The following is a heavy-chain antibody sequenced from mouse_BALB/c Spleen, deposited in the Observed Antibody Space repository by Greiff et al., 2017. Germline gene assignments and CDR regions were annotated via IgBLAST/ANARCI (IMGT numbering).Heavy chain of an antibody. Sequence: QVQLQQSGAELVRPGSSVKISCKASGYAFSSYWMNWVKQRPGQGLEWIGQIYPGDGDTNYNGKFKGKATLTADKSSSTAYMQLSSLTSEDSAVYFCARSGYGSSYDQLDYWGQGTTLTVSS. D-gene: IGHD1-1*01. CDR1: GYAFSSYW. CDR2: IYPGDGDT. CDR3: ARSGYGSSYDQLDY. J-gene: IGHJ2*01. V-gene: IGHV1-80*01.